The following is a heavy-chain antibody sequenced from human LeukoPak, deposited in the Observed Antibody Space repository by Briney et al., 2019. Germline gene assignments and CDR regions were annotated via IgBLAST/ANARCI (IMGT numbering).Heavy chain of an antibody. D-gene: IGHD6-6*01. J-gene: IGHJ4*02. CDR1: GGSISSYY. Sequence: SETLSLTCTVSGGSISSYYWGWIRQPPGKGLEWIGYIYYSGSTNYNPSLKSRVTISVDTSKNQFSLKLSSVTAADTAVYYCARDGPYSSSDYFDYWGQGTLVTVSS. CDR3: ARDGPYSSSDYFDY. CDR2: IYYSGST. V-gene: IGHV4-59*01.